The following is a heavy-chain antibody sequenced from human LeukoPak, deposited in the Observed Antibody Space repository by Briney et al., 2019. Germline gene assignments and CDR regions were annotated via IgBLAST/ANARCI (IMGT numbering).Heavy chain of an antibody. J-gene: IGHJ4*02. CDR1: GYTFTDYY. D-gene: IGHD6-6*01. CDR2: VDPEDGET. V-gene: IGHV1-69-2*01. Sequence: ATVKTSCKVYGYTFTDYYMHWVQQAPGKGLEWMGLVDPEDGETIYAEKFQGRVTITADTSTDTAYMELSSLRSEDTAVYYCATAYSSSSDFDYWGQGTLVTVSS. CDR3: ATAYSSSSDFDY.